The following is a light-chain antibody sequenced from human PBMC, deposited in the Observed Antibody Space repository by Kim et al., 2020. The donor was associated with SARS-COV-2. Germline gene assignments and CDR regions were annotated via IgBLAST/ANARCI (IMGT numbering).Light chain of an antibody. J-gene: IGLJ2*01. CDR3: NSRDSSGNFVV. CDR2: GKN. Sequence: ALGQTVRITCQVDGLRSYYASWYQQKPGQAPVLVIYGKNNRPSGIPDRFSGSSSGNTASLTITGAQAEDEADYYCNSRDSSGNFVVFGGGTQLTVL. CDR1: GLRSYY. V-gene: IGLV3-19*01.